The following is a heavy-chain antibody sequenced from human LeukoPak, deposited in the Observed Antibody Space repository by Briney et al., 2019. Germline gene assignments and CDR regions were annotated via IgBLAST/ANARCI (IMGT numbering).Heavy chain of an antibody. J-gene: IGHJ3*02. CDR1: GGSLSNSDSF. CDR2: IYDSGNI. CDR3: ARAPDYDSSGDAFDI. Sequence: KSSETLSLTCTVSGGSLSNSDSFWSWIRQPPGKGLEWIGYIYDSGNIYYNPSLMIRVTMSVDTSKNQFSLQLSSVTAADTAVYYCARAPDYDSSGDAFDIWGQGTMVTVSS. D-gene: IGHD3-22*01. V-gene: IGHV4-30-4*01.